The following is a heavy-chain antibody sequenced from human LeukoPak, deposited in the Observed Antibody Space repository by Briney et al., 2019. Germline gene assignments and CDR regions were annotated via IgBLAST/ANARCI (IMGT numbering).Heavy chain of an antibody. CDR1: GDSVTSSY. CDR2: VFADGTT. V-gene: IGHV4-59*08. Sequence: SETLSLTCSVSGDSVTSSYWNWIRQPPGKGLEWIGYVFADGTTNYSPSPRSRLIMSVDTAKNDTSLILMSVTAADTAIYYCARLDCVLEGCYNHWGRGT. J-gene: IGHJ4*02. CDR3: ARLDCVLEGCYNH. D-gene: IGHD2-15*01.